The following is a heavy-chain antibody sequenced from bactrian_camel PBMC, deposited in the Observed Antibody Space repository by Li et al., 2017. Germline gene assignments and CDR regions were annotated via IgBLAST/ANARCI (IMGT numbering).Heavy chain of an antibody. CDR1: GLHDHIGYC. J-gene: IGHJ7*01. D-gene: IGHD6*01. Sequence: HVQLVESGGASVQAGDSLTLSCAASGLHDHIGYCMGWFRRPPGKNLEGVAAIAADGSINYLDSVKGRFTISRDNAKETLDLQMNSLKPEDAGTYYCAVAIRGMYGASWFCHNRDGIDYWGEGTQVTVS. CDR2: IAADGSI. V-gene: IGHV3S55*01.